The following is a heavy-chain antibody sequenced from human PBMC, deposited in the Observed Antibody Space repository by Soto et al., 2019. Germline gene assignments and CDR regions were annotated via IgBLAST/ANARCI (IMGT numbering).Heavy chain of an antibody. CDR1: GYTFTSYA. Sequence: QVQLVQSGAEVKKPGASVKVSCKASGYTFTSYAMHWVRQAPGQRLEWMGWINAGNGNTKYSQKFQGRVTITRDTSAXXXXXXXXXLXXXXXXXXXXXXXXXVASVDYWGQGTLVTVSS. J-gene: IGHJ4*02. D-gene: IGHD5-12*01. CDR3: XXXXXVASVDY. V-gene: IGHV1-3*01. CDR2: INAGNGNT.